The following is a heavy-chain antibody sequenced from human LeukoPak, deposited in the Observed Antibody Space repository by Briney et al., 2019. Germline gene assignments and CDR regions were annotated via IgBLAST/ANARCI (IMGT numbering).Heavy chain of an antibody. D-gene: IGHD6-6*01. CDR1: GGTFSSYA. J-gene: IGHJ6*03. Sequence: SVKVSCKASGGTFSSYAISWVRQAPGQGLEWMGGIIRIFGTTNYAQKFQGRVTITTDESTSTAYMELSSLRSEDTAVYYCARGRVGSSSRGGYYYMDVWGKGTTV. CDR3: ARGRVGSSSRGGYYYMDV. V-gene: IGHV1-69*05. CDR2: IIRIFGTT.